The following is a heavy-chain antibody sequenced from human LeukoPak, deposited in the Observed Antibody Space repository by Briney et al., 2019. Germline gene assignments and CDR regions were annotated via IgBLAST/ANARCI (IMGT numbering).Heavy chain of an antibody. CDR2: ISSSGSTI. D-gene: IGHD5-24*01. V-gene: IGHV3-48*03. CDR3: ARDLSDGYNHLDRFDY. CDR1: GFTFSSYE. Sequence: PGGSLRLSCAASGFTFSSYEMNWVRQAPGKGLEWVSYISSSGSTIYYADSVKGRFTISRDNSKNTLYLQMNSLRAEDTAVYYCARDLSDGYNHLDRFDYWGQGTLVTVSS. J-gene: IGHJ4*02.